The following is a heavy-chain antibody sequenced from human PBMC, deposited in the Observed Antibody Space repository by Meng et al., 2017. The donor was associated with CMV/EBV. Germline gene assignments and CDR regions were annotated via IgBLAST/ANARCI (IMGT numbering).Heavy chain of an antibody. V-gene: IGHV3-21*01. CDR2: ISGSSSYI. D-gene: IGHD2-2*01. J-gene: IGHJ4*02. CDR3: ARAGVAYCSSTSCYGYFDY. Sequence: GGSLRLSCAASGFTFSSYSMNWVRQAPGKGLEWVSSISGSSSYIYYADSVKGRFTISRDNAKNSLYLQMNSLRAEDTAVYYCARAGVAYCSSTSCYGYFDYWGQGTLVTVSS. CDR1: GFTFSSYS.